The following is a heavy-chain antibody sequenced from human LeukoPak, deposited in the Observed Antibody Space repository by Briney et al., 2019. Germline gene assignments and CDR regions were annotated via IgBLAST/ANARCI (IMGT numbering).Heavy chain of an antibody. CDR2: INPNSGGT. CDR3: ARALSSSSWSDY. V-gene: IGHV1-2*02. CDR1: GYTFTGYY. D-gene: IGHD6-13*01. Sequence: ASVKVSCKASGYTFTGYYMRWVRQAPGQGLEWMGWINPNSGGTNYAQKFQGRVTMTTDTSISTAYMELSRLRSDDTAVYYCARALSSSSWSDYWGQGTLVTVSS. J-gene: IGHJ4*02.